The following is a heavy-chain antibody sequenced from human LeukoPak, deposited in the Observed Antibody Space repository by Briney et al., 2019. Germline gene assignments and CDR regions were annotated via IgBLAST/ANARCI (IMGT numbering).Heavy chain of an antibody. CDR2: IYPGDSDT. V-gene: IGHV5-51*01. CDR1: GYIFTSYW. CDR3: ARHRVPGSYYIGLDY. D-gene: IGHD3-10*01. Sequence: GESLKISCKGSGYIFTSYWIAWVRQVPGKGLEWMGIIYPGDSDTRYSPSFQGQVTISADKSISTAYLQWSSLKASDTAMYYCARHRVPGSYYIGLDYWGQGTLVTVSS. J-gene: IGHJ4*02.